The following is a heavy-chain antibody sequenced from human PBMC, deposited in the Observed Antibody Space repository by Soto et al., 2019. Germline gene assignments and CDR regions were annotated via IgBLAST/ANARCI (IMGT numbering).Heavy chain of an antibody. D-gene: IGHD2-15*01. V-gene: IGHV1-18*01. Sequence: QVQLVQSGAEVKKPGASVKVSCKASGYAFTSYGISWVRQAPGQGLEWMGWISASNGNTNYAQKLQGRVTMTTDTSTSTAYMELRSLRSDDTAVYFCARDYPQLYCSGGSCYSDCDYWGQGTLVTVSS. J-gene: IGHJ4*02. CDR2: ISASNGNT. CDR3: ARDYPQLYCSGGSCYSDCDY. CDR1: GYAFTSYG.